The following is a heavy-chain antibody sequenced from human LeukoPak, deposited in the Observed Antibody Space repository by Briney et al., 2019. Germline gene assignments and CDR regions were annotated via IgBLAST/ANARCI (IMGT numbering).Heavy chain of an antibody. D-gene: IGHD1-1*01. CDR2: IYSGGTT. V-gene: IGHV3-66*01. Sequence: GGSLRLSCAASGFTVSSNYMSWVRPAPGKGLEWVSVIYSGGTTYYADSVKGRFTISRDNSKNTLYLQMNSLRAEDTAVYYCARTTTFAPHFDYWGQGTLVTVSS. J-gene: IGHJ4*02. CDR1: GFTVSSNY. CDR3: ARTTTFAPHFDY.